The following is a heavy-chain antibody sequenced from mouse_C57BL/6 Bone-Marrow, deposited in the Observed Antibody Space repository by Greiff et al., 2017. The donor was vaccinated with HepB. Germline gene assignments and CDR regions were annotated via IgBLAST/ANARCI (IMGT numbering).Heavy chain of an antibody. CDR3: ARPPYYYGRDYAMDY. V-gene: IGHV1-72*01. D-gene: IGHD1-1*01. Sequence: QQSCKASGYTFTSYWMHWVKQRPGRGLEWIGRIDPNSGGTKYNEKFKSKATLTVDKPSSTAYMQLSSLTSEDSAVYYCARPPYYYGRDYAMDYWGQGTSVTVSS. CDR2: IDPNSGGT. J-gene: IGHJ4*01. CDR1: GYTFTSYW.